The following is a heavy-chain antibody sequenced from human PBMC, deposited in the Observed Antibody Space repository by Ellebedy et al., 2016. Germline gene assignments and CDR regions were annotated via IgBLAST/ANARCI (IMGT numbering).Heavy chain of an antibody. V-gene: IGHV3-15*01. J-gene: IGHJ4*02. CDR1: GFTFSDAW. D-gene: IGHD1/OR15-1a*01. CDR2: IKSKHDGVTT. Sequence: GGSLRLXXAASGFTFSDAWMNWVRQAPGKGLEWVGRIKSKHDGVTTEYAAPVKGRFTISRDDSKNTLYLQMNSVKTDDTAVYYCATSSNKASDYWGQGTRVTVSS. CDR3: ATSSNKASDY.